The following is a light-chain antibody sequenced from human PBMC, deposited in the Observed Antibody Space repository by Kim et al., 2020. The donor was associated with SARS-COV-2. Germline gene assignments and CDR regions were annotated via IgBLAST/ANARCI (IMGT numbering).Light chain of an antibody. Sequence: PGERATLSCRASQSVSSSYLAWYQQKPGQAPRLLIHGASSRATGIPDRFSGSGSGTDFTLTISRLEPEDFAVYYCQQYGSSPRTFGQGTKV. CDR2: GAS. CDR1: QSVSSSY. V-gene: IGKV3-20*01. J-gene: IGKJ1*01. CDR3: QQYGSSPRT.